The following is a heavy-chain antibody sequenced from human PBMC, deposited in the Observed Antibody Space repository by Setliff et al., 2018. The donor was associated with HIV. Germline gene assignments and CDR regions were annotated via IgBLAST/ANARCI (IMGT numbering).Heavy chain of an antibody. CDR3: AVYSSSWFRYYGMDV. Sequence: GASVKVSCKASGYTFTGYYMHWVRQAPGQGLEWMGRINPNSGGTNYAQKFQGRVTMTRDTSISTAYMELSRLRSDDTAVYYCAVYSSSWFRYYGMDVWGQGTLVTVSS. V-gene: IGHV1-2*06. CDR2: INPNSGGT. J-gene: IGHJ6*02. D-gene: IGHD6-13*01. CDR1: GYTFTGYY.